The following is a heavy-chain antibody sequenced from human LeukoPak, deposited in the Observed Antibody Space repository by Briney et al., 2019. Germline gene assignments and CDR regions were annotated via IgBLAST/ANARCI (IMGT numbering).Heavy chain of an antibody. J-gene: IGHJ4*02. D-gene: IGHD5-12*01. Sequence: GGSLRLSCAASGFTVSSNYLSWVRQAPGKGLEWVSVIYSGGTTYYAESVKGRFTISRDNSKNMLYLQMNSLRAEDTAVYYCARINVDIVATAKKQYYFDYWGQGTLVTVSS. V-gene: IGHV3-66*01. CDR3: ARINVDIVATAKKQYYFDY. CDR2: IYSGGTT. CDR1: GFTVSSNY.